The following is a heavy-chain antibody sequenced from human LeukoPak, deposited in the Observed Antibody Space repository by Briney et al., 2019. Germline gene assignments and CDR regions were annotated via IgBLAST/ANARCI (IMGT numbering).Heavy chain of an antibody. CDR1: GYTFTGYY. D-gene: IGHD3-10*01. CDR3: ARGSLLWFGGNDY. J-gene: IGHJ4*02. Sequence: ASVKVSCKASGYTFTGYYMHWVRQAPGQGLEWMGWINPNSGGTNYAQKFQGRVTMTRDTSISTAYMELSRLRSDDTAVYYCARGSLLWFGGNDYWGQGTLVTVSS. V-gene: IGHV1-2*02. CDR2: INPNSGGT.